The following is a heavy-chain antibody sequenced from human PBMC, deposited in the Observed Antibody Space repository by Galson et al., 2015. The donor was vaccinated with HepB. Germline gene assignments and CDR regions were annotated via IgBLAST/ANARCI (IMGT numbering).Heavy chain of an antibody. Sequence: SETLSLTCTVSGGSISSYYWSWIRQPPGKGLEWIGYIYYSGRTNYNPSLKSRVTISVDTSKNQFSLKLSSVTAADTAVYYCARDLLLPTQYSYGYASPLGYWGQGTLVTVSS. V-gene: IGHV4-59*01. CDR1: GGSISSYY. J-gene: IGHJ4*02. CDR2: IYYSGRT. D-gene: IGHD5-18*01. CDR3: ARDLLLPTQYSYGYASPLGY.